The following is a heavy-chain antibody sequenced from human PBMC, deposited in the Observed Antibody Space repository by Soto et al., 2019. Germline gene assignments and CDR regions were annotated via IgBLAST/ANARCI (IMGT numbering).Heavy chain of an antibody. J-gene: IGHJ4*02. CDR2: IIPIFGTA. D-gene: IGHD6-19*01. V-gene: IGHV1-69*12. Sequence: QVQLVQSGAEVKKPGSSVKVSCKASGGTFSSYATSWVRQAPGQGLEWMGGIIPIFGTANYAQKFQGRVTITADESTSTAYMELSSLRSEDTAVYYCARDRAAVAGPYYFDYWGQGTLVTVSS. CDR1: GGTFSSYA. CDR3: ARDRAAVAGPYYFDY.